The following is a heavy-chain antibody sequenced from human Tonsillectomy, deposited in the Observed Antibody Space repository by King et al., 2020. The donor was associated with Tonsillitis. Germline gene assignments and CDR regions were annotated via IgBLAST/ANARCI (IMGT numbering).Heavy chain of an antibody. J-gene: IGHJ4*02. CDR3: AKDVDVVPAAMNDYFDY. V-gene: IGHV3-23*01. Sequence: VQLLESGGGLVRPGGSLRLSCAASGFTFSSYAMSWVRQAPGKGLEWVSGLSGSGGSTFYADSVKGRFTISRDNSKNMLFLQRNSLRAEDAAVYYCAKDVDVVPAAMNDYFDYWGQGTLVTVSS. CDR2: LSGSGGST. D-gene: IGHD2-2*01. CDR1: GFTFSSYA.